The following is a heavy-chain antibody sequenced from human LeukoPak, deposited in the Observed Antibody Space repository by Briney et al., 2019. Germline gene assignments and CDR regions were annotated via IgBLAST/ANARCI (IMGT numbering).Heavy chain of an antibody. D-gene: IGHD5-18*01. V-gene: IGHV1-46*01. CDR3: ARERGPVDTAMVRGFDP. CDR1: GYTFTSYY. Sequence: GASVKASCKASGYTFTSYYMHWVREAPGQGLEWMGTINPSGGSTSYAQKFQGRVTMTRDTSISTAYMELSRLRSDDTAVYYCARERGPVDTAMVRGFDPWGQGTLVTVSS. J-gene: IGHJ5*02. CDR2: INPSGGST.